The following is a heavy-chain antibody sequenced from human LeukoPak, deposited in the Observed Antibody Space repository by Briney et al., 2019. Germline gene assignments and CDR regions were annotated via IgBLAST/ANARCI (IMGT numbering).Heavy chain of an antibody. CDR2: INPNSGGT. Sequence: ASVRVSCKASGYTFTGYYMHWVRQAPGQGLEWMGWINPNSGGTNYAQKFQGRVTMTRDTSISTAYMELSRLRSDDTAVYYCARVLDPYDFWSGFNWFDPWGQGTLVTVSS. J-gene: IGHJ5*02. CDR3: ARVLDPYDFWSGFNWFDP. D-gene: IGHD3-3*01. CDR1: GYTFTGYY. V-gene: IGHV1-2*02.